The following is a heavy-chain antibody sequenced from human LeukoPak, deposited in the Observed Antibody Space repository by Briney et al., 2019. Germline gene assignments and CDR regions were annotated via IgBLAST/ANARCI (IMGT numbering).Heavy chain of an antibody. CDR1: GFTFSSYA. J-gene: IGHJ4*02. CDR3: ARSMVGHFDY. D-gene: IGHD3-10*01. CDR2: ISYDGSNK. Sequence: GGSLRLSCAASGFTFSSYAMHWVRQAPGKGLEWVAVISYDGSNKYYADSVKGRFTISRDNSKNTLYLQMDSLRAEDTAVYYCARSMVGHFDYWGQGTLVTVSS. V-gene: IGHV3-30*04.